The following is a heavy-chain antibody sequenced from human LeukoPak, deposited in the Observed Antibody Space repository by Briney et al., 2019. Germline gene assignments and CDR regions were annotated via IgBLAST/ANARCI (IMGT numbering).Heavy chain of an antibody. CDR1: GYTLTELS. CDR2: FDPEHGET. CDR3: ATRSPHSGYDSFDY. Sequence: ASVKVSCKASGYTLTELSIHWVRQTPGRGLEWMGGFDPEHGETIYAQMIQGRVTMTEDTSADTAHIELTSLTPEDTAVYYCATRSPHSGYDSFDYWGQGTLVTVSS. D-gene: IGHD5-12*01. J-gene: IGHJ4*02. V-gene: IGHV1-24*01.